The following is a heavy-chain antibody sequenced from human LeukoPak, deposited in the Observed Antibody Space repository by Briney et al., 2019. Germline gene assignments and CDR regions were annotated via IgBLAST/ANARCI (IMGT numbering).Heavy chain of an antibody. J-gene: IGHJ3*02. CDR3: ARDRYYYDSSGYYYGFAFDI. CDR2: IYTSGST. V-gene: IGHV4-4*07. Sequence: GSLRLSCAASGFTVSSNYMSWIRQPAGKGLEWIGRIYTSGSTNYNPSLKSRVTMSVDTSKNQFSLKLSSVTAADTAVYYCARDRYYYDSSGYYYGFAFDIWGQGTMVTVSS. D-gene: IGHD3-22*01. CDR1: GFTVSSNY.